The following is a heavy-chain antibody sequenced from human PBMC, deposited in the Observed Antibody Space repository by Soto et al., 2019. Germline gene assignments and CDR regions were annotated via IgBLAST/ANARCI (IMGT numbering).Heavy chain of an antibody. Sequence: ETLSLTCTVSGDSMSVYYWSWIRQSAGKGLEWIGRIFASGSTNYNPSLKSRVSMSLDTSKNLFSLKVTSVTAADTAVYYCARDVYGSGNYHIPYWGQGALVTVSS. CDR2: IFASGST. CDR1: GDSMSVYY. D-gene: IGHD3-10*01. V-gene: IGHV4-4*07. CDR3: ARDVYGSGNYHIPY. J-gene: IGHJ4*02.